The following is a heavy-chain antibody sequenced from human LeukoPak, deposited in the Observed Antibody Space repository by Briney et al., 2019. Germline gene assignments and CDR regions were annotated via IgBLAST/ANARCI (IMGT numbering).Heavy chain of an antibody. V-gene: IGHV1-69*13. J-gene: IGHJ4*02. Sequence: SVKVSCKASGGTFINYAINWVRQAHGQGLEWMGGIIPIFGTANYAQKFQGRVTITADESTSTAYMELRSLRSDDTAVYYCARESLNYFDYWGQGTLVTVSS. CDR2: IIPIFGTA. CDR1: GGTFINYA. CDR3: ARESLNYFDY.